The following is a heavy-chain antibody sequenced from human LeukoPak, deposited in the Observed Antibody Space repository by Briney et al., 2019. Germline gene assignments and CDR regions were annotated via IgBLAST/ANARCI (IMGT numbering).Heavy chain of an antibody. V-gene: IGHV3-23*01. D-gene: IGHD3-9*01. CDR2: ISGSGGST. Sequence: GASVKVSCKASGYTFSSYAMSWVRQAPGKGLEWVSAISGSGGSTYYADSVKGRFTISRDNSKNTLYLQMNSLRAEDTAVYYCAKSRGILTGYPSFDYWGQGTLVTVSS. CDR3: AKSRGILTGYPSFDY. CDR1: GYTFSSYA. J-gene: IGHJ4*02.